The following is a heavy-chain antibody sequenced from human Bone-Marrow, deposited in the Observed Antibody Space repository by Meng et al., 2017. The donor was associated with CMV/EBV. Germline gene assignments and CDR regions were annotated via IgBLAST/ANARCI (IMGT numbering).Heavy chain of an antibody. Sequence: SETLSLTCSVSGGSISGTNYYWGWIRQPPGKGLEWIGSIYHSGSTYYNPSLKSRVTISVDTSKNQFSLKLSSVTAADTAVYYCAGTAMVSDYWGQGTLVTVSS. CDR2: IYHSGST. CDR3: AGTAMVSDY. J-gene: IGHJ4*02. D-gene: IGHD5-18*01. V-gene: IGHV4-39*07. CDR1: GGSISGTNYY.